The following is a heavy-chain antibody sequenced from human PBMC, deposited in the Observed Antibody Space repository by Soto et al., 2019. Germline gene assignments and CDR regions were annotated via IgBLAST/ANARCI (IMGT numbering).Heavy chain of an antibody. CDR3: ARAACSSTSCYNYYAYGMDV. Sequence: QVQLVPSGPEMKKPGASVTLSCKASGYTFTTYSLHWVRQAPGQRLEWMGWIHAGNGNTEHSQKFQGRVTITRDTSASTAYLELGSLRSEDTAVYYCARAACSSTSCYNYYAYGMDVWGQGTAVTVS. J-gene: IGHJ6*02. CDR2: IHAGNGNT. CDR1: GYTFTTYS. V-gene: IGHV1-3*01. D-gene: IGHD2-2*01.